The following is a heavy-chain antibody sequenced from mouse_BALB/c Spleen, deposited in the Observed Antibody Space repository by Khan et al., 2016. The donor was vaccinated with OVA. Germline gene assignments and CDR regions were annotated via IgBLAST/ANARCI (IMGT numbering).Heavy chain of an antibody. CDR3: AMGRTY. Sequence: EVQLQESGPGLVKPSQSLSLTCTVTGYSITSDYAWNWIRQFPGNKLEWMGYISYSGRTSYNPSLKSRISVTRDTSKNQFFLQLNSVTTEDTVTYYGAMGRTYWGQGTLVTVSA. D-gene: IGHD4-1*01. CDR2: ISYSGRT. V-gene: IGHV3-2*02. CDR1: GYSITSDYA. J-gene: IGHJ3*01.